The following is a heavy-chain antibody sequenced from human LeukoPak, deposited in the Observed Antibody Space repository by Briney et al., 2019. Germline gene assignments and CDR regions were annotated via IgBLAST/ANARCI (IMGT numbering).Heavy chain of an antibody. CDR3: ARLSHGAYVCT. D-gene: IGHD4-17*01. J-gene: IGHJ4*02. V-gene: IGHV4-39*01. CDR1: GGSISSRSYY. CDR2: MYYSWSA. Sequence: PSETLSLTCTVSGGSISSRSYYWGGLRQPPGKEGEWVGSMYYSWSAYYNPFLKSGLTLSVDTSKNQFSLKLSFVTAADTAVYYCARLSHGAYVCTGGQGTLVTVSS.